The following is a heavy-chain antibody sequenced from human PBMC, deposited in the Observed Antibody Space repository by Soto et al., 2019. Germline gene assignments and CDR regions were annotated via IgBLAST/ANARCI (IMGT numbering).Heavy chain of an antibody. CDR2: ISSSSSYI. J-gene: IGHJ4*02. D-gene: IGHD2-8*01. CDR3: AREGLYCTNGVCYTYYFDY. Sequence: GGSLRLSCAASGFTFSSYWMHWVRQAPGKGLEWVSSISSSSSYIYYADSVKGRFTISRDNAKNSLFLQMNSLRAEDTAVYYCAREGLYCTNGVCYTYYFDYWGQGTLVTVSS. V-gene: IGHV3-21*01. CDR1: GFTFSSYW.